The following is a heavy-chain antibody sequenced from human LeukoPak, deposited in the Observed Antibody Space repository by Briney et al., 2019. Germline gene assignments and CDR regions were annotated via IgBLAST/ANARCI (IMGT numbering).Heavy chain of an antibody. CDR3: ARANNYDSSGYLDY. V-gene: IGHV3-7*01. CDR2: IKQDGSEK. CDR1: GFIFSSYG. Sequence: GGSLRLSCAASGFIFSSYGMHWVRQAPGKGLEWVANIKQDGSEKYYVDSVKGRFTISRDNAKNSLYLQMNSLRAEDTAVYYCARANNYDSSGYLDYWGQGTLVTVSS. D-gene: IGHD3-22*01. J-gene: IGHJ4*02.